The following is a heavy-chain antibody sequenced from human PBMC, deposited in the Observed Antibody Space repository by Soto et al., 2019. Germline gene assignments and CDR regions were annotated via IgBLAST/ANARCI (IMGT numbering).Heavy chain of an antibody. CDR3: AKDGWVVPDDIHLEY. J-gene: IGHJ4*02. CDR2: ISYDGSNK. Sequence: LRLSCAASGFTFSSYGMHWFRQSPGKGLEWVAVISYDGSNKYYADSVKGRFTISRDNSKNTLYLQMNSLRAEDTAVYYCAKDGWVVPDDIHLEYWGQGTLVTVSS. D-gene: IGHD2-2*01. V-gene: IGHV3-30*18. CDR1: GFTFSSYG.